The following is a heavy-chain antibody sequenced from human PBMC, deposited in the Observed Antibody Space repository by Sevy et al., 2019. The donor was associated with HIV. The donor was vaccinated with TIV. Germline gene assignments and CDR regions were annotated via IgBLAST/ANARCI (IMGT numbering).Heavy chain of an antibody. J-gene: IGHJ4*02. D-gene: IGHD2-2*01. Sequence: GGSLRLSCAASGFTFADYPINWFRQAPGKGLEWVGFITSKSFGGSKEYGASVKGRFSISRDDSKSIAYLQMNSLKTEDSAVYFCTRERGGAASRFDYWGQGTLVTVSS. CDR2: ITSKSFGGSK. CDR1: GFTFADYP. V-gene: IGHV3-49*03. CDR3: TRERGGAASRFDY.